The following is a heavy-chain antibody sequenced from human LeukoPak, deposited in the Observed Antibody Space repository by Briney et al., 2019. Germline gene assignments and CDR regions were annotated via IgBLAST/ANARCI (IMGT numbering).Heavy chain of an antibody. V-gene: IGHV3-74*01. Sequence: GGSLRLSCAASGIIFSNYWMHWVRQAPGKGLVWVSRINRDGSSTSYADSVKGRFTISRDNAKNTLYLQMNSLRAENTAVYYCARGGGYSYGSFDYWGQGTLVTVSS. CDR2: INRDGSST. J-gene: IGHJ4*02. CDR3: ARGGGYSYGSFDY. CDR1: GIIFSNYW. D-gene: IGHD5-18*01.